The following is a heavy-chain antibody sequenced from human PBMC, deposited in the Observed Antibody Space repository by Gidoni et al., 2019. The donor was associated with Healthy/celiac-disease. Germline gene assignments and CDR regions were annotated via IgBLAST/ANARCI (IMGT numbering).Heavy chain of an antibody. CDR1: GCPISSYY. J-gene: IGHJ5*02. V-gene: IGHV4-59*01. D-gene: IGHD3-22*01. Sequence: QVQLQESGPGLVKPSETLSLTCTVSGCPISSYYWSWIRQPPGKGLEWIGYIYYRGSTNYNPSLKSRVTISVDTSKNQFSLKLSSVTAADTAVYYCARDLHDSSGYYYGNWFDPWGQGTLVTVSS. CDR2: IYYRGST. CDR3: ARDLHDSSGYYYGNWFDP.